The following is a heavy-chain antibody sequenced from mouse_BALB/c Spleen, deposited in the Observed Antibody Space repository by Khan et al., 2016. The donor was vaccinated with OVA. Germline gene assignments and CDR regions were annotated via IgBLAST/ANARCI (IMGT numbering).Heavy chain of an antibody. V-gene: IGHV1S41*01. CDR3: AMENYYGRSCYAMDY. CDR1: GYTFTSYW. D-gene: IGHD1-1*01. J-gene: IGHJ4*01. Sequence: DLVKPGTSVKLSCKASGYTFTSYWINWIKQRPGQGLEWIGRIGPGSSNTYYNEMFKGKAALTVDTSSSTAYIHLSSLSSEDSAVYFCAMENYYGRSCYAMDYWGQGTSVTVSS. CDR2: IGPGSSNT.